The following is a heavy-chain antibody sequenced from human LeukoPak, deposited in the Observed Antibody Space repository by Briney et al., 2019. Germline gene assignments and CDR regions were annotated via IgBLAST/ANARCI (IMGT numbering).Heavy chain of an antibody. Sequence: GASVKVSCKASGYTFTGYYMHWVRQAPGQGLELMGWINPKSGGTNYAQKFQGRVTMTRDTSISTAYMELSRLRSDDTAVYYCARGEMTTVTTLYDYWGQGTLVTVSS. CDR2: INPKSGGT. D-gene: IGHD4-17*01. J-gene: IGHJ4*02. CDR3: ARGEMTTVTTLYDY. CDR1: GYTFTGYY. V-gene: IGHV1-2*02.